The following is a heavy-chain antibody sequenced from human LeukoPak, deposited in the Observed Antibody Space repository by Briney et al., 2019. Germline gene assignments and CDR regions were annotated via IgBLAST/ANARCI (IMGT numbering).Heavy chain of an antibody. J-gene: IGHJ6*03. CDR1: GGSISSSSYY. CDR2: IYYSGST. Sequence: EPSETLSLTCTVSGGSISSSSYYWGWIRQPPGKGLEWIGSIYYSGSTYYNPSLKSRVTISVDTSKNQFSLKLSSVTAADTAVYYCARIVVVPAAVSYYYYMDVWGKGTTVTVSS. D-gene: IGHD2-2*01. V-gene: IGHV4-39*07. CDR3: ARIVVVPAAVSYYYYMDV.